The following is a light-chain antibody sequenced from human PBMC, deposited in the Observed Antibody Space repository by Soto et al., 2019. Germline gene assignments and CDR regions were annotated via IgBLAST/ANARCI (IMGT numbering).Light chain of an antibody. Sequence: DMVMTHSRATLYVSTGERATLSCRSRQSVSSDLACYQQKPRQGPRLLLYGAAARATGSPATFSCSGTGTEIALPLSIRRWQDFAVSNYHRHKNNPPWTFGQGTKVDIK. CDR1: QSVSSD. J-gene: IGKJ1*01. CDR2: GAA. CDR3: HRHKNNPPWT. V-gene: IGKV3-15*01.